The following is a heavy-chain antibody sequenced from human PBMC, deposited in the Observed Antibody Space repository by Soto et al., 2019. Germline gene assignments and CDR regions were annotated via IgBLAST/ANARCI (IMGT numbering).Heavy chain of an antibody. CDR1: GFTFSSYG. D-gene: IGHD5-12*01. J-gene: IGHJ6*02. CDR2: ISYDGSNK. V-gene: IGHV3-30*18. CDR3: AKDKDGYNSESISLYYYYGMDV. Sequence: GGSLRLSCAASGFTFSSYGMHWVRQAPGKGLEWVAVISYDGSNKYYADSVKGRFTISRDNSKNTLYLQMNSLRAEDTAVYYCAKDKDGYNSESISLYYYYGMDVWGQGTTVTVSS.